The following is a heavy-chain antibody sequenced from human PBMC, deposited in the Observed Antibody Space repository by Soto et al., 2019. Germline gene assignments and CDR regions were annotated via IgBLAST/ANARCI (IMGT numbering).Heavy chain of an antibody. CDR3: ARSTWQTYFEA. J-gene: IGHJ4*02. Sequence: EVQLVESGGGLVQPGGSLRLSWAASGFTFSDYWMHWVRQTPGKGLMWISRIHNDGRSTDNADSVKGRFTISRNNARNTLYLQMNSLRAEDTAVYYCARSTWQTYFEAWGQGTLVTVSS. CDR1: GFTFSDYW. CDR2: IHNDGRST. V-gene: IGHV3-74*01.